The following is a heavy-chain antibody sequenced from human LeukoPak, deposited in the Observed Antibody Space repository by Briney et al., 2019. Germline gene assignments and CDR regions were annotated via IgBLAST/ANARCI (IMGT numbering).Heavy chain of an antibody. Sequence: PSETLSLTCAVYSGSFSGYYWSWIRQPPGKGLECIGSIYYNGRTYYNPSLKSRVTISVDTSKNQFSLKLTSVIVADTAVYYCARLGLVSYYYYMDVWGKGTTVTVSS. D-gene: IGHD1-26*01. CDR2: IYYNGRT. CDR3: ARLGLVSYYYYMDV. V-gene: IGHV4-34*01. J-gene: IGHJ6*03. CDR1: SGSFSGYY.